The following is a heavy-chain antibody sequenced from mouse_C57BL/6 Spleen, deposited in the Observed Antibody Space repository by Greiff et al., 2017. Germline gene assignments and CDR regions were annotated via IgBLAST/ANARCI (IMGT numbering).Heavy chain of an antibody. V-gene: IGHV1-4*01. Sequence: VQLQQSGAELARPGASVKMSCKASGYTFTSYTMHWVKQRPGQGLEWIGYINPSSGYTKYNQKFKDKATLTADKSSSTAYMQLSSLTSEDSAVYYCASSLTGTDYAMDYWGQGTSVTVAS. J-gene: IGHJ4*01. CDR1: GYTFTSYT. CDR2: INPSSGYT. D-gene: IGHD4-1*01. CDR3: ASSLTGTDYAMDY.